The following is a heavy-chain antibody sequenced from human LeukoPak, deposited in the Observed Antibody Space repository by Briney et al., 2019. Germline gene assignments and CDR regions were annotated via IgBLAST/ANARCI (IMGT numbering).Heavy chain of an antibody. CDR2: IKQDGSEK. Sequence: GGSLRLSCAASGFSISTYWMSWVRQAPGKGLEWVANIKQDGSEKHYVDSVNGRFTISRDNAKNSPYLQMNSLRAEDTAVYYCARNGGYGDYDYWGQGTLVTVSS. V-gene: IGHV3-7*01. CDR1: GFSISTYW. D-gene: IGHD4-17*01. CDR3: ARNGGYGDYDY. J-gene: IGHJ4*02.